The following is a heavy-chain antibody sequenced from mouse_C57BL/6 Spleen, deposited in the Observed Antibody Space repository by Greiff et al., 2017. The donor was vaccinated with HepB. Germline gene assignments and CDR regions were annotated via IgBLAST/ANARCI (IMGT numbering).Heavy chain of an antibody. CDR1: GYSITSGYY. J-gene: IGHJ3*01. CDR3: ASGDYGSSTWFAY. CDR2: ISYDGSN. V-gene: IGHV3-6*01. Sequence: VQLKESGPGLVKPSQSLSLTCSVTGYSITSGYYWNWIRQFPGNKLEWMGYISYDGSNNYNPSLKNRISITRDTSKNQFFLKLNSVTTEDTATYYCASGDYGSSTWFAYWGQGTLVTVSA. D-gene: IGHD1-1*01.